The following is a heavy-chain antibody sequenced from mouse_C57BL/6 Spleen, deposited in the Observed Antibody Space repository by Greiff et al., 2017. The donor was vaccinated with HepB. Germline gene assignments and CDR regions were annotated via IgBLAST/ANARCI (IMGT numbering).Heavy chain of an antibody. CDR1: GYTFTSYW. CDR3: ARRDWPAWFAY. V-gene: IGHV1-69*01. Sequence: QVHLQQPGAELVMPGASVKLSCKASGYTFTSYWMHWVKQRPGQGLEWIGEIDPSDSYTNYNQKFKGKSTLTVDKSSSTAYMQLSSLTSEDSAVYYCARRDWPAWFAYWGQGTLVTVSA. J-gene: IGHJ3*01. D-gene: IGHD4-1*01. CDR2: IDPSDSYT.